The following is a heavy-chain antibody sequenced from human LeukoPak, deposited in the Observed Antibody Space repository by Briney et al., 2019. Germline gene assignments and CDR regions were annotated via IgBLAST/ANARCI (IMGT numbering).Heavy chain of an antibody. V-gene: IGHV1-69*02. Sequence: ASVKVSCKASGGTFSSYTISWLRQAPGQGLEWMGRIIPILGIANYAQKFQGRVTITADKSTSTAYMELSSLRSEDTAVYYCARQKYCSSTSCPLGIWGQGTMVTVSS. CDR3: ARQKYCSSTSCPLGI. CDR2: IIPILGIA. CDR1: GGTFSSYT. D-gene: IGHD2-2*01. J-gene: IGHJ3*02.